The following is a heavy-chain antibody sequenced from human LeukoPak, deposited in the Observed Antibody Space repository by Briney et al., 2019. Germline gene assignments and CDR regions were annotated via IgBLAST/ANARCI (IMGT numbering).Heavy chain of an antibody. Sequence: VGALRLSCAASGFTFSSYSMNWVRQAPGKGLEWVSSISSSSSYIYYADSVKGRFTISRDNANNSLYLQMSSLRAGDTAAYYCASGTADFWSGYYNWFAPWGQGTLVTVSS. CDR1: GFTFSSYS. D-gene: IGHD3-3*01. CDR3: ASGTADFWSGYYNWFAP. CDR2: ISSSSSYI. V-gene: IGHV3-21*01. J-gene: IGHJ5*02.